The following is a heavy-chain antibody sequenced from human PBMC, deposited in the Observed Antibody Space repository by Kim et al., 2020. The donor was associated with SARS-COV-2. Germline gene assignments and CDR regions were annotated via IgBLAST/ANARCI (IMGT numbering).Heavy chain of an antibody. J-gene: IGHJ3*01. CDR2: IWYDGSNK. D-gene: IGHD3-9*01. CDR1: GFTFSSYG. CDR3: ARDVLVLRYFDWLSDAFD. V-gene: IGHV3-33*01. Sequence: GGSLRLSCAASGFTFSSYGMHWVRQAPGKGLEWVAVIWYDGSNKYYADSVKGRFTISRDNSKNTLYLQMNSLRAEDTAVYYCARDVLVLRYFDWLSDAFDLGPRDNGHRLF.